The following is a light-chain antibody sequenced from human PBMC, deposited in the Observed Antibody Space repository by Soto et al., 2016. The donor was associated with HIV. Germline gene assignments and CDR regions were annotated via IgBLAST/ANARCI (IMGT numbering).Light chain of an antibody. J-gene: IGKJ1*01. CDR1: QSIDDY. V-gene: IGKV1-39*01. CDR2: SAS. CDR3: QQTFSTPWT. Sequence: QLTQSPAFLSASVGDRLTLTCRASQSIDDYLNWYQQKPGKTPDLLIYSASSLQSGVPSRFSGRGSGTDFTLTISHLQPEDFATYYCQQTFSTPWTFGQGTKVE.